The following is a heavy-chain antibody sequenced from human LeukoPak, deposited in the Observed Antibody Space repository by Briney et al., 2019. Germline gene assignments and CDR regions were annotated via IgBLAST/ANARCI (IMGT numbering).Heavy chain of an antibody. CDR1: GFTFSSYS. CDR2: ISSSSSYI. Sequence: GSLRLSCAASGFTFSSYSMSWVRQAPGKGLEWVSSISSSSSYIYYADSVKGRFTISRDNAKNSLYLQMNSLRAEDTAVYYCARDLMGTMVRGFYQSFDYWGQGTLVTVSS. J-gene: IGHJ4*02. D-gene: IGHD3-10*01. CDR3: ARDLMGTMVRGFYQSFDY. V-gene: IGHV3-21*01.